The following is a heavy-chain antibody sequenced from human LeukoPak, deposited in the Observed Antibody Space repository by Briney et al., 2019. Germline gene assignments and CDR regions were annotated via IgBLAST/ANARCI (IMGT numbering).Heavy chain of an antibody. CDR1: GGSISSYY. CDR2: IYYSGST. V-gene: IGHV4-59*01. CDR3: ARVSSSSWYKTYYYGKDV. J-gene: IGHJ6*02. Sequence: SETLSLTCTVSGGSISSYYWSWIRQPPGKGLEWIGYIYYSGSTNYNPSLKSRVTISVDTSKNQFSLKLSSVTAADTAVYYCARVSSSSWYKTYYYGKDVWGQGTTVTVSS. D-gene: IGHD6-13*01.